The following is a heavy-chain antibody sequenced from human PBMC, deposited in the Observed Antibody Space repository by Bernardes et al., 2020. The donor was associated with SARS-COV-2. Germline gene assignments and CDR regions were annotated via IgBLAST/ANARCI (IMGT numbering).Heavy chain of an antibody. J-gene: IGHJ6*02. CDR3: ATTYYDCWSGFPIRYGMDV. D-gene: IGHD3-3*01. V-gene: IGHV1-24*01. CDR2: FDPKDGDT. CDR1: GYTLTELS. Sequence: VSVKVSCKVSGYTLTELSMHWVLQAPLKGLEWMGGFDPKDGDTIYAQKFQGRVTMTEDTSTDTAYMELSSLRSEDTAVYYCATTYYDCWSGFPIRYGMDVGGQGTTVTVSS.